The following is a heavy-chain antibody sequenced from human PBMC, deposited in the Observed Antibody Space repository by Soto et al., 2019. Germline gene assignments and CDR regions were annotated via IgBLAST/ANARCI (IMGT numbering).Heavy chain of an antibody. V-gene: IGHV1-69*08. CDR3: ATEALGGRQQLVRDAFDF. Sequence: QVQLVQSGAEVKKPGSSLRVSCRASGGTVDSYSISWVRQAPGQGLEWLGKVAPIFDFSRYAPKFQGRVTITADKSTSIAYMDLSGLTSEDTAVYYCATEALGGRQQLVRDAFDFWGQGKKVTVSS. J-gene: IGHJ3*01. CDR2: VAPIFDFS. D-gene: IGHD3-16*01. CDR1: GGTVDSYS.